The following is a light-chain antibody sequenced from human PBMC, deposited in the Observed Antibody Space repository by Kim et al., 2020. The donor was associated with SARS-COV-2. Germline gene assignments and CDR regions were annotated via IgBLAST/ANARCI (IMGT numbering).Light chain of an antibody. J-gene: IGKJ2*03. CDR2: GAS. V-gene: IGKV3-20*01. CDR1: QSVNSSC. Sequence: LSPGERATLSCRASQSVNSSCLAWYQQKPGQAPGLLIYGASTRACGTPDRFSGSGSGTDFTLTISRLEPEDIAVYYCQHYGTSPYCFGQGTKLEI. CDR3: QHYGTSPYC.